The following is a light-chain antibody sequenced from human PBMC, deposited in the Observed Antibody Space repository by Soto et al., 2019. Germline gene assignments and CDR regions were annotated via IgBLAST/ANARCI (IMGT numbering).Light chain of an antibody. CDR2: GNS. V-gene: IGLV1-40*01. CDR3: QSYDSSLSGVV. Sequence: QSVLTQPPSVSGAPGQRVTLSCTGSSSHIEAGYDVHWYQQLPGTAPKLLIYGNSNRPSGVPDRFSGSKSGTSASLAITGLQAEDEADYDCQSYDSSLSGVVFGGGTKLTVL. J-gene: IGLJ2*01. CDR1: SSHIEAGYD.